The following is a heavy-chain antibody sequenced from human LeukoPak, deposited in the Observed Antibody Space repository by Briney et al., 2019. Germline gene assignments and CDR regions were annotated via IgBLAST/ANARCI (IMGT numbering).Heavy chain of an antibody. CDR2: IYYSEST. Sequence: PSETLSLLCTLSGGSISRYYWRWIRQPTGKGLEWIGYIYYSESTNYNPSLKSRATISVDTSKNQFPLKLTSVTAAVTAVYYCARDRDGINWFDPWGQGTLVTVSS. V-gene: IGHV4-59*01. CDR3: ARDRDGINWFDP. J-gene: IGHJ5*02. D-gene: IGHD5-24*01. CDR1: GGSISRYY.